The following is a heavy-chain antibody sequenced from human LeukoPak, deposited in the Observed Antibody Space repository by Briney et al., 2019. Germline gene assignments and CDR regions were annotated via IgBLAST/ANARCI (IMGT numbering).Heavy chain of an antibody. CDR2: IGTAGDT. CDR1: GFTFSSYD. D-gene: IGHD6-19*01. CDR3: ARAGYSSGWLYYYYGMDV. J-gene: IGHJ6*02. Sequence: GGSLRRSCAASGFTFSSYDMHWVRQATGKGLEWVSAIGTAGDTYYPGSVKGRFTISRENAKNSLYLQMNSLRAEDTAVYYCARAGYSSGWLYYYYGMDVWGQGTTVTVSS. V-gene: IGHV3-13*01.